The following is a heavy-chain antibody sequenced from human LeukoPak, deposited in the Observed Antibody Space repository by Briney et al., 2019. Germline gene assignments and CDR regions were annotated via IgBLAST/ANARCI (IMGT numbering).Heavy chain of an antibody. CDR1: GFTFSGFS. J-gene: IGHJ4*02. V-gene: IGHV3-23*01. D-gene: IGHD6-19*01. CDR3: TRLSGWYWGTV. Sequence: GGSLRLSCAASGFTFSGFSMTWVRQAPGKGLEWVSTVTNSGGRTYYADYVKGRFTNSRDNSKNTLYLQMNSLTADDTAVYYCTRLSGWYWGTVWGQGTLVTVSS. CDR2: VTNSGGRT.